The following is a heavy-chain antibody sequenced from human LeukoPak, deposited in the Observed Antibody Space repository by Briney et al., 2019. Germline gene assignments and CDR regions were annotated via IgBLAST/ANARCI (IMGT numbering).Heavy chain of an antibody. CDR3: ATDYGGNWAY. D-gene: IGHD4-23*01. V-gene: IGHV1-69-2*01. CDR1: GYTFTDYY. CDR2: VDPEDGET. Sequence: ASVKVSCKVSGYTFTDYYMHWVQQAPGKGLEWMGLVDPEDGETIYAEKFQGRVTITADTSTDTAYMELSSLRSEDTAVCYCATDYGGNWAYWGQGTLVTVSS. J-gene: IGHJ4*02.